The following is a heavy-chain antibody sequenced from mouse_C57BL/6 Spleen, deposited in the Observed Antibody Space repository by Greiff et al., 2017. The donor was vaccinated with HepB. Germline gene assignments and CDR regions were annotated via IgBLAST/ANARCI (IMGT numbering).Heavy chain of an antibody. CDR1: GYTFTSYG. CDR3: ARLTTVVARAY. Sequence: QVQLKESGAELARPGASVKLSCKASGYTFTSYGISWVKQRTGQGLEWIGEIYPRSGNTYYNEKFKGKATLTADKSSSTAYMELRSLTSEDSAVYFCARLTTVVARAYWGQGTLFTVSA. J-gene: IGHJ3*01. CDR2: IYPRSGNT. D-gene: IGHD1-1*01. V-gene: IGHV1-81*01.